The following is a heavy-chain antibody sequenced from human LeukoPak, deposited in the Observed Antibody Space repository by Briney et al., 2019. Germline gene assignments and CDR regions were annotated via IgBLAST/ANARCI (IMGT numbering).Heavy chain of an antibody. Sequence: GGSLRLSCAASGFTFSDYYMSWVRQAPGKGLEWVSAISGSGGSTYYADSVKGRFTISRDNSKNTLYLQMNSLRAEDTAVYYCAKAVWFGELFSDYWGQGTLVTVSS. CDR3: AKAVWFGELFSDY. CDR1: GFTFSDYY. J-gene: IGHJ4*02. CDR2: ISGSGGST. D-gene: IGHD3-10*01. V-gene: IGHV3-23*01.